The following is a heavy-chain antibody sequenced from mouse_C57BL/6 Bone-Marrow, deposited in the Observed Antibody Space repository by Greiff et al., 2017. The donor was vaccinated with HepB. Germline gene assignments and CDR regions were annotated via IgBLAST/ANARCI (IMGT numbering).Heavy chain of an antibody. D-gene: IGHD1-1*01. Sequence: VKLVESGAELAKPGASVKLSCKASGYTFTSYWMHWVKQRPGQGLEWIGYINPSSGYTKYNQKFKDKATLTADKSSSTAYMQLSSLTYEDSAVYYCARGITTVSYYFDYWGQGTTLTVSS. V-gene: IGHV1-7*01. CDR3: ARGITTVSYYFDY. J-gene: IGHJ2*01. CDR2: INPSSGYT. CDR1: GYTFTSYW.